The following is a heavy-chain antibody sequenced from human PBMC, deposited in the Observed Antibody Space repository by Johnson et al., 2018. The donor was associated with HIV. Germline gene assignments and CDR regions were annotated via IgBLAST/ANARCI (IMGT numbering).Heavy chain of an antibody. Sequence: QVQLVESGGGVVQPGRSLRLSCAASEFTFSNYAIHWVRQAPGKGLEWVAVISYDGTNKYYADLVKGRFTISRDNSWNTLYLQMNLLRAEDTALYYCAKGYDSSGYQGNGAFDIWGQGTMVTVSS. CDR1: EFTFSNYA. CDR2: ISYDGTNK. CDR3: AKGYDSSGYQGNGAFDI. D-gene: IGHD3-22*01. J-gene: IGHJ3*02. V-gene: IGHV3-30*04.